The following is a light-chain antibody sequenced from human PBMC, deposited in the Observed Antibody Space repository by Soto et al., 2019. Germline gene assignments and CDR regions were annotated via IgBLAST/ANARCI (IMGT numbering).Light chain of an antibody. CDR2: GAS. V-gene: IGKV3-20*01. J-gene: IGKJ1*01. Sequence: EIVLAQSPGTLSLSPGERATLSCRASQSVSSSYLAWYQQNPGQAPRLLIYGASSRATGIPDRFSGSGSGTDFTLTISRLEPEDFAVYYCQQYGSSPWTFGHGTKVEIK. CDR1: QSVSSSY. CDR3: QQYGSSPWT.